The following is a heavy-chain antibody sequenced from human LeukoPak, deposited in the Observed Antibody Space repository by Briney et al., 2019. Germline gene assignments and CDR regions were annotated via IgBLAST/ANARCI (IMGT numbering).Heavy chain of an antibody. J-gene: IGHJ5*02. D-gene: IGHD6-6*01. CDR2: ISSSSSYL. Sequence: GGSLRLSCAASGFTFSSYSMNWVRQAPGNGLDWVSSISSSSSYLYYADSVKGRFTISRDNAKNSLYLQMNSLRAEDTAVYYCARDKRAALFFNWFAPSGQGTLVTVSS. CDR3: ARDKRAALFFNWFAP. V-gene: IGHV3-21*01. CDR1: GFTFSSYS.